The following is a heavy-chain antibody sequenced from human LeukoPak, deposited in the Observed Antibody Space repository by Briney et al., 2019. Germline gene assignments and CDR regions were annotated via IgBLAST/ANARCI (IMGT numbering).Heavy chain of an antibody. V-gene: IGHV3-66*01. Sequence: GGSLRLSCAASGSTVSRNYMSWVRQAPGKGLEWVSVIYSNGNTYHADSVKGRFTISRDNSKNTLFLQMNSLRAEDTAVYYCASSYSSSWPEIDYWGQGTLVTVSS. J-gene: IGHJ4*02. D-gene: IGHD6-13*01. CDR2: IYSNGNT. CDR1: GSTVSRNY. CDR3: ASSYSSSWPEIDY.